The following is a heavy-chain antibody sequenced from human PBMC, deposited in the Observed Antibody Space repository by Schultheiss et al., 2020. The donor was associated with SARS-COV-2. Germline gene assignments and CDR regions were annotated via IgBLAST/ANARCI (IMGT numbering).Heavy chain of an antibody. J-gene: IGHJ4*02. CDR1: GGSFSGYY. CDR2: IYYSGST. V-gene: IGHV4-59*01. Sequence: SETLSLTCAVYGGSFSGYYWSWIRQPPGKGLEWIGYIYYSGSTNYNPSLKSRVTISVDTSKNQFSLKLSSVTAADTAVYYCARSYYGSGGHLDYWGQGTLVTVSS. CDR3: ARSYYGSGGHLDY. D-gene: IGHD3-10*01.